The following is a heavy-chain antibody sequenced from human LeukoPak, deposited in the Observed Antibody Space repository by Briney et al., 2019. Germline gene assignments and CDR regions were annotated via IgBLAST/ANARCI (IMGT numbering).Heavy chain of an antibody. CDR1: GFTFSSYG. D-gene: IGHD1-26*01. J-gene: IGHJ4*02. CDR3: TTDSGPPSGYFDY. V-gene: IGHV3-15*01. Sequence: GGTLRLSCAASGFTFSSYGMSWVRQAPGKGLEWVGHIKSKTDGGTTDYAAPVKGRFTISRDDSKNTLFLQMNSLKTEDTAVYYCTTDSGPPSGYFDYWGQGTLVTVSS. CDR2: IKSKTDGGTT.